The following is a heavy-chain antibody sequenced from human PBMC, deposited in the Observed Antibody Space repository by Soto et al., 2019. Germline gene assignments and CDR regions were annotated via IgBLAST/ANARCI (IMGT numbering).Heavy chain of an antibody. CDR2: VYYSGTT. J-gene: IGHJ3*02. Sequence: QVQLQESGPGLLKPSETLSLTCTVSGGSINNYYWSWIRQTPGKGLEWIGYVYYSGTTNYNSNLKSRISILIDTSQNQFSLKLISVTAADTAVYYCARHTDDILTGNEALDIWGQGTVVTVSS. CDR3: ARHTDDILTGNEALDI. CDR1: GGSINNYY. D-gene: IGHD3-9*01. V-gene: IGHV4-59*08.